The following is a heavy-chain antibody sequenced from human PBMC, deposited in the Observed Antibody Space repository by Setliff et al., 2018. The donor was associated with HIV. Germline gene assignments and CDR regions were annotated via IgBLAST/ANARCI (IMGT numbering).Heavy chain of an antibody. V-gene: IGHV1-2*06. CDR1: GYTFTDYY. Sequence: VASVKVSCKASGYTFTDYYIHWVRQAPGQGLEWMGRINPKSGGTNYAQKFQGRVIMTTDTSTSTAYMELRSLRSDDTAVYYCAREYFGSGSYVRSFDIWGQGTLVTVSS. CDR3: AREYFGSGSYVRSFDI. D-gene: IGHD3-10*01. CDR2: INPKSGGT. J-gene: IGHJ3*02.